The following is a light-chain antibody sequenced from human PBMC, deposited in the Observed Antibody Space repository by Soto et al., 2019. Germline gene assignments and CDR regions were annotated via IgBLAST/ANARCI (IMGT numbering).Light chain of an antibody. J-gene: IGLJ2*01. V-gene: IGLV2-23*02. CDR3: CSYAGDTTYI. Sequence: QSVLTQPASVSGSPGQSITISCTGTSSDVGGFNLVSWFQQYPGKAPKVMIYDVSKRPSGVSDRFSGSKSGNTASLTISGLQAEDEADYYCCSYAGDTTYIFGGGTKLTVL. CDR2: DVS. CDR1: SSDVGGFNL.